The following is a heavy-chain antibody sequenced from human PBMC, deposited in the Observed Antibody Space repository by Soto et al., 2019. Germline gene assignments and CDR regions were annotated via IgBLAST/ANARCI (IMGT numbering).Heavy chain of an antibody. J-gene: IGHJ4*02. CDR2: ISSSSSYI. CDR3: ARDANCGGDCYWLDY. Sequence: PGGSLRLSCAASGFTFSSYSMNWVRQAPGKGLEWVSSISSSSSYIYYADSVKGRFTISRDNAKNSLYLQMNSLRAEDTAVYYCARDANCGGDCYWLDYWGQGTLVTVSS. CDR1: GFTFSSYS. V-gene: IGHV3-21*01. D-gene: IGHD2-21*02.